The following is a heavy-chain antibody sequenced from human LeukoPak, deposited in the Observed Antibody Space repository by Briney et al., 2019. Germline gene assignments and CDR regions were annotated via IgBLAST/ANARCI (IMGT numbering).Heavy chain of an antibody. J-gene: IGHJ3*02. V-gene: IGHV3-23*01. CDR3: AKDGGGSTNWFAFDI. D-gene: IGHD2-15*01. CDR1: GFTFSHYA. Sequence: GGSLRLSCAASGFTFSHYAMSWVRQAPGKGLNWVSGVSGSGGSTYYADSVKGRFTISRDNSKNTVYLQMNNLRAEDTAVYYCAKDGGGSTNWFAFDIWGQGTMVNVSS. CDR2: VSGSGGST.